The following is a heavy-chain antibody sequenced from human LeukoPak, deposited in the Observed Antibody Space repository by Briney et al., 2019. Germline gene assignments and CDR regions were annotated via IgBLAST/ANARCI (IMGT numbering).Heavy chain of an antibody. J-gene: IGHJ4*02. D-gene: IGHD6-13*01. CDR2: ISASGGRT. CDR3: ASWAGVGTSSWYFGPFDY. V-gene: IGHV3-23*01. CDR1: GLIFSNYA. Sequence: GGSPRLSCATSGLIFSNYAMNWVRQAPGKGLEWVSLISASGGRTYYADSVKGRFTVSRDNSRNTVSLQMNSLRAEDSAVYYCASWAGVGTSSWYFGPFDYWGQGTLVTVSS.